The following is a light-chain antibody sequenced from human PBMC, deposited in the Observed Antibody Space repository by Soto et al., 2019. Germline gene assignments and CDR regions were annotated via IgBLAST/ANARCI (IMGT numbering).Light chain of an antibody. CDR3: QKYNTAPQT. CDR2: AAS. J-gene: IGKJ1*01. CDR1: QGIIDY. Sequence: DIQMTQSPSSLSASVGDRVTITCRASQGIIDYVAWFQQKPGKAPKLLIYAASTLQSGVPSRFSGSGSGTDFTLPLSSLQPEDVGTYYFQKYNTAPQTFGQGTKVEIK. V-gene: IGKV1-27*01.